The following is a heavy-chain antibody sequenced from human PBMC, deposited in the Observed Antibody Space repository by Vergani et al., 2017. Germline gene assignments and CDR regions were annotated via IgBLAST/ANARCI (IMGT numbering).Heavy chain of an antibody. J-gene: IGHJ6*03. CDR3: ARGPGLLWFGEPTGYYYMDV. D-gene: IGHD3-10*01. CDR1: GYTFTSYG. Sequence: VQLVQSGAEVKKPGASVKVSCKASGYTFTSYGISWVRQAPGQGLEWMGWISAYNGNTNYAQKLQGRVTMTTDTSTSTAYMELRSLRSDDTAVYYCARGPGLLWFGEPTGYYYMDVWGKGTTVTVSS. CDR2: ISAYNGNT. V-gene: IGHV1-18*01.